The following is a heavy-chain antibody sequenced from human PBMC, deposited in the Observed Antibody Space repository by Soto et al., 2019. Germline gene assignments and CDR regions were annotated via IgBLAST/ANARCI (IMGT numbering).Heavy chain of an antibody. CDR1: GGTFSSYA. V-gene: IGHV1-69*01. J-gene: IGHJ5*02. CDR3: ARDLRAYDYVWGSYTP. D-gene: IGHD3-16*01. Sequence: QVQLVQSGAEVKKPGSSVKVSCKASGGTFSSYAISWVRQAPGQGLEWMGGIIPIFGTANYAQKFQGRVTITADESTSTADMELSSLRSEDTAVYYCARDLRAYDYVWGSYTPWGQGTLVTVSS. CDR2: IIPIFGTA.